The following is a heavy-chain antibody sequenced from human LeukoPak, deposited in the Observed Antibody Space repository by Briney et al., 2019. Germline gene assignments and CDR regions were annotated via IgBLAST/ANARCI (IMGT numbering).Heavy chain of an antibody. CDR2: ISYDGSNK. V-gene: IGHV3-30*03. CDR3: ARVPAIAAAGTWWFDP. J-gene: IGHJ5*02. CDR1: GFTFSSYS. Sequence: GGSLRLSCAASGFTFSSYSMNWVRRAPGKGLEWVAVISYDGSNKYYADSVKGRFTISRDNSKNTLYLQMNSLRAEDTAVYYCARVPAIAAAGTWWFDPWGQGTLVTVSS. D-gene: IGHD6-13*01.